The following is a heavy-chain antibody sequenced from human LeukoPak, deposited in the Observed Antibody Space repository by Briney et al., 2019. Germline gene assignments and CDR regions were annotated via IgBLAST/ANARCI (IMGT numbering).Heavy chain of an antibody. J-gene: IGHJ4*02. V-gene: IGHV3-30*18. CDR2: ISYDGSNK. Sequence: GGSLRLSCAASGFTFSSYGMHWVRQAPGKGLEWVAVISYDGSNKYYADSVKGRFTISRDNSKNTLYLQMNSLRAKDTAVYYCAKGEVEGIAVAGSTDYWGQGTLVTVSS. D-gene: IGHD6-19*01. CDR1: GFTFSSYG. CDR3: AKGEVEGIAVAGSTDY.